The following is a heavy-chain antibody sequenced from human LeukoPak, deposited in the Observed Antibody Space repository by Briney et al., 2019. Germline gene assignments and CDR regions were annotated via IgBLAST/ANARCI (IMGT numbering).Heavy chain of an antibody. V-gene: IGHV3-30-3*01. CDR2: ISYDGSNK. Sequence: GGSLRLSCAASGFTFSDYAMHWVRQAPGKGLEWVAVISYDGSNKYYADSVKGRFTISRDDSKNTLYLQVNSLRTEGTAIYYCASTRWYYYDSSGYPSDYWGQGTLVTVSS. CDR3: ASTRWYYYDSSGYPSDY. D-gene: IGHD3-22*01. J-gene: IGHJ4*02. CDR1: GFTFSDYA.